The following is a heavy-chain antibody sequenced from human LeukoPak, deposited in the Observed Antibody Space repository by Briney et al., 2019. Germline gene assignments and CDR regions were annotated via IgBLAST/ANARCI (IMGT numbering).Heavy chain of an antibody. Sequence: GASVKVSCKASGYTFTSYYMHWVRQAPGQGLEWMGIINPSGGSTSYAQKFQGRVTMTRDTSTSTVYMELSSLRSEDTAVYYCARVDGRFVEWLPFDYWGQGTLVTVSS. CDR2: INPSGGST. D-gene: IGHD3-3*01. CDR3: ARVDGRFVEWLPFDY. V-gene: IGHV1-46*01. CDR1: GYTFTSYY. J-gene: IGHJ4*02.